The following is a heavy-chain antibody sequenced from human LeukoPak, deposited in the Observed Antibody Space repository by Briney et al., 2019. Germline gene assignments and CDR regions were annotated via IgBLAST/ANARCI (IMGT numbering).Heavy chain of an antibody. CDR1: GGSISSYY. CDR2: IYYRGST. J-gene: IGHJ4*02. CDR3: AGGRRITIFGVVISSRRGEVDY. D-gene: IGHD3-3*01. Sequence: NPSETLSLTCTVSGGSISSYYWSWIRQPPGKVLEWIGYIYYRGSTNYNLSLQSRDTISVDTSKNQFSLKLSSVTAADTAVYYCAGGRRITIFGVVISSRRGEVDYWGQGTLVTVSS. V-gene: IGHV4-59*01.